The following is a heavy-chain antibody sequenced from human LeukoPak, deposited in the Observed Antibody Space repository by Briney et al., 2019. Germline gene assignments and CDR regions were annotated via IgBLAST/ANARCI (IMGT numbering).Heavy chain of an antibody. V-gene: IGHV3-48*01. CDR2: ISSSSSTI. D-gene: IGHD7-27*01. Sequence: GGSLRLSCAASGFTFSSFGMHWVRQAPGKGLEWVSYISSSSSTIYYADSVKGRSTISRDNAKNSLYLQMNSLRAEDTAVYYCARGLTGGDPVWGQGTLVTVSS. CDR3: ARGLTGGDPV. CDR1: GFTFSSFG. J-gene: IGHJ4*02.